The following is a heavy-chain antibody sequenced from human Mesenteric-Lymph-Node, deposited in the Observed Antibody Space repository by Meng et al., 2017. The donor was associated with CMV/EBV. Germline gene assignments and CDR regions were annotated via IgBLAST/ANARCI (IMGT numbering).Heavy chain of an antibody. J-gene: IGHJ6*02. Sequence: GGSLRLSCAASGFTFSSYGMHWVRQAPGKGLEWVAFIRYDGSNKYYADSVKGRFTISRDNSKNTLYLQMNSLRAEDTAVYYCAKDLERGKYYYYYGMDVWGQGTTVTVSS. CDR1: GFTFSSYG. V-gene: IGHV3-30*02. CDR2: IRYDGSNK. D-gene: IGHD1-1*01. CDR3: AKDLERGKYYYYYGMDV.